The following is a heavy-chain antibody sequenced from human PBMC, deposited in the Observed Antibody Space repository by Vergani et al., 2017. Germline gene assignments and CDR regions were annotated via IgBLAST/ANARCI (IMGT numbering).Heavy chain of an antibody. CDR3: ARLAGGSNFDY. V-gene: IGHV1-69*02. J-gene: IGHJ4*02. CDR1: GGTFSSYT. CDR2: IIPILGIA. D-gene: IGHD3-10*01. Sequence: QVQLVQSGAEVKKPGSSVKVSCKASGGTFSSYTISWVRQAPGQGLEWMGRIIPILGIANYAQKFQGRVTITADKSTSTAYMELSSLKASDTAMYYCARLAGGSNFDYWGQGTLVTVSS.